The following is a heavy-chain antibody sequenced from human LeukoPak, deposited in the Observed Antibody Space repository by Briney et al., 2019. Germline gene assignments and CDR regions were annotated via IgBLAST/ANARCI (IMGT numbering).Heavy chain of an antibody. J-gene: IGHJ4*02. Sequence: SVKVCCKASGGTLNSYAISWVRQAPGQGLEWMGRIIPVLDVANHAEEFQARVTITADKSTSTAYMELSSLRSEDTAIYYCARDRLDYGDSYTLDSWGQGTLVTVSS. V-gene: IGHV1-69*04. D-gene: IGHD4-17*01. CDR1: GGTLNSYA. CDR2: IIPVLDVA. CDR3: ARDRLDYGDSYTLDS.